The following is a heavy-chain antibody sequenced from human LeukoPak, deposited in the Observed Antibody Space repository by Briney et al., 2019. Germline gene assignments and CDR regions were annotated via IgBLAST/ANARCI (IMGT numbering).Heavy chain of an antibody. CDR2: ISYHGRDQ. Sequence: GGSLRLSCAASRFIFSNYAMHWVRQAPGKGLDWVAVISYHGRDQFYADSVKGRFTISRDNSKNTLYLQMNSLRAEDTAVYYCAREEMATSPGHAFDIWGQGTMVTVSS. V-gene: IGHV3-30*04. CDR3: AREEMATSPGHAFDI. D-gene: IGHD5-24*01. J-gene: IGHJ3*02. CDR1: RFIFSNYA.